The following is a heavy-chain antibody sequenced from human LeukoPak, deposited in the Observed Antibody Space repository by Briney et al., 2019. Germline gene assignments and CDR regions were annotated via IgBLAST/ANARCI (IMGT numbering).Heavy chain of an antibody. CDR2: INPSGGST. V-gene: IGHV1-46*01. Sequence: ASVKVSCKASGYTFTSYDINWVRQAPGQGLEWMGIINPSGGSTTYAQKFQGRVTMTRDTSTSTVYMELSSLRSEDTAVYYCATIAVAGMGTFDYWGQGTLVTVSS. CDR3: ATIAVAGMGTFDY. CDR1: GYTFTSYD. J-gene: IGHJ4*02. D-gene: IGHD6-19*01.